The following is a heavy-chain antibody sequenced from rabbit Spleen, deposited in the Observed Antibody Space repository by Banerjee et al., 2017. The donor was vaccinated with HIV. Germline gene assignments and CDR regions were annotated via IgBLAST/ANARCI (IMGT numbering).Heavy chain of an antibody. J-gene: IGHJ4*01. CDR1: GFSLSNKYV. CDR3: ARWLIVSGYCGL. Sequence: QSLQESGGGLFQPGGSLALTCKASGFSLSNKYVMCWVRQAPGKGLEWIACINSNTGNTVYASWAKGPFTISKTSSTTVTLQMTSLTAADTATYFCARWLIVSGYCGLWGPGTLVTVS. CDR2: INSNTGNT. D-gene: IGHD1-1*01. V-gene: IGHV1S40*01.